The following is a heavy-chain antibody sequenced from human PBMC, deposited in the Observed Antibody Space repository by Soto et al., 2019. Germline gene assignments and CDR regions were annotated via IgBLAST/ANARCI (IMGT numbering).Heavy chain of an antibody. CDR1: GFTFSSFA. D-gene: IGHD2-15*01. J-gene: IGHJ5*02. CDR3: AKAGAYCSGGSCYGHNWLDP. V-gene: IGHV3-33*06. Sequence: QVQLVESGGGVVQPGRSLRLSCAASGFTFSSFAMHWVRQAPGKGLEWVAVIWYDGSNQEYADSVKGRFTISRDNSKNTLYLQMNSLTDEDTAVYHCAKAGAYCSGGSCYGHNWLDPWGQGTLVIVSP. CDR2: IWYDGSNQ.